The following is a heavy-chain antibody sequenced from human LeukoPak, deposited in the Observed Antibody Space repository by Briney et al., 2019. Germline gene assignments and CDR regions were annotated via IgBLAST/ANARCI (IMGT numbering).Heavy chain of an antibody. CDR3: SGQYSYGNYFDY. CDR2: IRYDGSNK. V-gene: IGHV3-30*02. Sequence: GGSLRLSCAASGFTFSSYGMHWVRQAPGKGLEWVAFIRYDGSNKYYADSVKGRFTISRDNSKNTLYLQMNSLRAEDTAVYYCSGQYSYGNYFDYWGQGTLVTVSS. J-gene: IGHJ4*02. CDR1: GFTFSSYG. D-gene: IGHD5-18*01.